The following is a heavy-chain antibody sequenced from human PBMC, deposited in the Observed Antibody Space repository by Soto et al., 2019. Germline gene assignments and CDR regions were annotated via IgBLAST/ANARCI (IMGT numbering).Heavy chain of an antibody. CDR1: GYTFTNYG. J-gene: IGHJ4*02. V-gene: IGHV1-18*01. CDR2: INTYNGNT. Sequence: ASVKVSCKASGYTFTNYGISWVRQAPGQGLEWMGWINTYNGNTNHAQKFQGRVTITRDTSASTAYMELSSLRSEDTAVYYCARDLGGWPDYWGQGTLVTVSS. CDR3: ARDLGGWPDY. D-gene: IGHD2-15*01.